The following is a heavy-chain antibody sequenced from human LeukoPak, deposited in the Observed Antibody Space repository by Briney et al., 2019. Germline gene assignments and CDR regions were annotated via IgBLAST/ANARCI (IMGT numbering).Heavy chain of an antibody. CDR2: ISSSGSTK. D-gene: IGHD6-13*01. V-gene: IGHV3-48*03. J-gene: IGHJ4*02. CDR1: GFTFSSYE. CDR3: ATLRPGQQLVVDH. Sequence: PGGSLRLSCAASGFTFSSYEMNWVRQAPGKGPEWVSYISSSGSTKYYADSVKGRFTISRDNALNSLYLQMSSLRDEDTAVYYCATLRPGQQLVVDHWGQGTLVTVSS.